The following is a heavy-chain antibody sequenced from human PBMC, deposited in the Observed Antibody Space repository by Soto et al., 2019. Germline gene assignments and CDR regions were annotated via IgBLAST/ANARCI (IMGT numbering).Heavy chain of an antibody. CDR3: AMAGYCTNAVCHSFYYFGMDV. V-gene: IGHV3-30*03. CDR2: ISSDGSKI. D-gene: IGHD2-8*01. J-gene: IGHJ6*02. CDR1: GFTFSTYG. Sequence: QVQLVEAGGGVVQPGRSLRLSCAASGFTFSTYGMHWVRQAPGKGLEWVAVISSDGSKIYYADSGKGRFTISRDNSKNTLYLQMNSLRAEDTAVYYCAMAGYCTNAVCHSFYYFGMDVWGQGTTVTVSS.